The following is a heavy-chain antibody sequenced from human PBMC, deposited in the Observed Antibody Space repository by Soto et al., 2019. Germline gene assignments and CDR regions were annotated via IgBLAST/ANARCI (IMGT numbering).Heavy chain of an antibody. J-gene: IGHJ3*02. CDR2: IYYSGST. CDR1: GGSISSSSYY. V-gene: IGHV4-39*02. CDR3: ARDRDSSGYYGDAFDI. Sequence: SSETLSLTCTVSGGSISSSSYYWGWIRQPPGKGLEWIGSIYYSGSTYYNPSLKSRVTISVDTSKNQFSLKLSSVTAADTAVYYCARDRDSSGYYGDAFDIWGQGTMVTVSS. D-gene: IGHD3-22*01.